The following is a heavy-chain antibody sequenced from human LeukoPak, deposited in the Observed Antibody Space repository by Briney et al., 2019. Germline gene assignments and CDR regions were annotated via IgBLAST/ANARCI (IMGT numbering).Heavy chain of an antibody. V-gene: IGHV3-30*18. Sequence: GGSLRLSCAASGFTFSSYGMHWVRQAPGKGLEWVAVISYDGSNKYYADSVKGRFTISRDNSKNTLYLQMNSLRAEDTAVYYCANARFNPWGQGTLVTVSS. J-gene: IGHJ5*02. CDR1: GFTFSSYG. CDR2: ISYDGSNK. CDR3: ANARFNP.